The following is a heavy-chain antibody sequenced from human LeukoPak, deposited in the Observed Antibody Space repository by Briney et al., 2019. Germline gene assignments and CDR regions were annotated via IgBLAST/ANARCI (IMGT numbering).Heavy chain of an antibody. CDR2: INHSGST. D-gene: IGHD3-22*01. CDR3: ARGRYYYDSSGYYPTDRRFFDY. J-gene: IGHJ4*02. V-gene: IGHV4-34*01. CDR1: GGSFSGYY. Sequence: SETLSLTCAVYGGSFSGYYWSWIRQPPGKGLEWIGEINHSGSTNYNPSLTSRVTISVDTSKNQFSLKLSSVTAADTAVYYCARGRYYYDSSGYYPTDRRFFDYWGQGTLVTVSS.